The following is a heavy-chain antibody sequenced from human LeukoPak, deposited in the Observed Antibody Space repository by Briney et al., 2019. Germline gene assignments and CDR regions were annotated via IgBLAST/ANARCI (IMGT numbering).Heavy chain of an antibody. CDR2: ISYDGSNK. CDR3: AKEWSYSSNYYYYMDV. CDR1: GFTFSSYG. Sequence: PGGSLRLSCAASGFTFSSYGMHWVRQAVGKGLEWVAVISYDGSNKYYADSVKGRFTISRDNSKNTLYLQMNSLRAEDTAVYYCAKEWSYSSNYYYYMDVWGKGATVTVSS. V-gene: IGHV3-30*18. D-gene: IGHD3-10*01. J-gene: IGHJ6*03.